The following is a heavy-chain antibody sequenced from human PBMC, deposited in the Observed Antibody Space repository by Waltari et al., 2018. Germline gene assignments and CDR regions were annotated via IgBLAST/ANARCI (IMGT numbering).Heavy chain of an antibody. D-gene: IGHD5-12*01. J-gene: IGHJ4*02. CDR3: ARNSVDIVATRYYFDY. Sequence: QVQLQESGPGLVKPSETLSLTCTVSGYSLSSGYYWGWIRQPPGKGLEWIGSIYHSGSTYYNPSLKSRVTISVDTSKNQFSLKLSSVTAADTAVYYCARNSVDIVATRYYFDYWGQGTLVTVSS. CDR1: GYSLSSGYY. CDR2: IYHSGST. V-gene: IGHV4-38-2*02.